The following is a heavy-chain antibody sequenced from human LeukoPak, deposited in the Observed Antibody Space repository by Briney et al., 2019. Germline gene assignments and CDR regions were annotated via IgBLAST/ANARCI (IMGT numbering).Heavy chain of an antibody. D-gene: IGHD3-10*01. CDR3: ARDSYQDYYGRFDP. J-gene: IGHJ5*02. Sequence: GGSMRLSCAASGFSFSNHGMHWVRQAPGKRLEWVAVIWYDGNNKRYANSVNGRFTISRDNSENTLYLQMNGLTAEDTAMYYCARDSYQDYYGRFDPWGQGTLVIVSS. V-gene: IGHV3-33*01. CDR1: GFSFSNHG. CDR2: IWYDGNNK.